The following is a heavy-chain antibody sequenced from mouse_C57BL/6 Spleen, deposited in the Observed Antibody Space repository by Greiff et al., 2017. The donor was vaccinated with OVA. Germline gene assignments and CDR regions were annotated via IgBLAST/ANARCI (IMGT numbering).Heavy chain of an antibody. J-gene: IGHJ1*03. CDR1: GYTFTSYG. CDR3: ARPGNGYFDV. CDR2: IYPRSGNT. V-gene: IGHV1-81*01. D-gene: IGHD2-1*01. Sequence: VQLQQSGAELARPGASVKLSCKASGYTFTSYGISWVKQRTGQGLEWIGEIYPRSGNTYYNEKFKGKATLTADKSSSTAYMELRILTSEDSAVYFCARPGNGYFDVWGTGTTVTVSS.